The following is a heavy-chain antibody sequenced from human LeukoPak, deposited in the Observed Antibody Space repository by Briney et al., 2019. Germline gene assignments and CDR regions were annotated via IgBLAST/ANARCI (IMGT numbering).Heavy chain of an antibody. CDR3: ARGLEWLSHWTVEYFQH. CDR1: GFTFSSYG. D-gene: IGHD3-3*01. V-gene: IGHV3-30*12. Sequence: PWGSLRLSCAASGFTFSSYGMHWVRQAPGKGLEWVAVISYDGSNKYYADSVKGRFTISRDNSKNTLYLQMNSLRAEDTAVYYCARGLEWLSHWTVEYFQHWGQGTLVTVSS. J-gene: IGHJ1*01. CDR2: ISYDGSNK.